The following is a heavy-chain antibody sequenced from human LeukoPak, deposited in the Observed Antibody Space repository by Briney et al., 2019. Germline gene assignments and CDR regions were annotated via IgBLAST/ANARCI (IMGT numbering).Heavy chain of an antibody. CDR2: IYTSGST. J-gene: IGHJ5*02. V-gene: IGHV4-4*07. D-gene: IGHD6-19*01. CDR1: GGSISSYY. Sequence: SETLSLTCTVSGGSISSYYWSWIRQPAGKGLEWIGRIYTSGSTNYNPSLRSRVTMSVDTSKNQFSLKLSSVTAADTAVYYCAREGDSSSGWYDWFDPWGQGTLVTVSS. CDR3: AREGDSSSGWYDWFDP.